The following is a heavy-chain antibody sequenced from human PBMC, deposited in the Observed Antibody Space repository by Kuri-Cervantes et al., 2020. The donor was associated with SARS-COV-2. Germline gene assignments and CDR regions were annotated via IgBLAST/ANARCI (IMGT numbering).Heavy chain of an antibody. CDR3: AREGGYCSSTSCYSWAVYYYYYYMDV. J-gene: IGHJ6*03. Sequence: GGSLRLSCAASGFTSSNFEMNWAPPAPGKGLEWVSYISNGSSTIYLADSVKGRFTVSRDNAKNSLYLQMNSLRAEDTAVYYCAREGGYCSSTSCYSWAVYYYYYYMDVWGKGTTVTVSS. V-gene: IGHV3-48*03. CDR1: GFTSSNFE. CDR2: ISNGSSTI. D-gene: IGHD2-2*01.